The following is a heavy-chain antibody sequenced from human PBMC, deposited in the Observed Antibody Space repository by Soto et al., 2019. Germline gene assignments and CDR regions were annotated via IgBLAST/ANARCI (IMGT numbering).Heavy chain of an antibody. Sequence: ASVKVSCKASAYTFTDYYMHWVRQAPGQGLEWMGWINPKSGGTNYAQKFQGRVTMTRDTSISTAYMELSGLRSDDTAVLYCARGGFCDSTSCSAGYFYGMDVWGQGTTVTGSS. CDR1: AYTFTDYY. V-gene: IGHV1-2*02. CDR2: INPKSGGT. J-gene: IGHJ6*02. CDR3: ARGGFCDSTSCSAGYFYGMDV. D-gene: IGHD2-2*03.